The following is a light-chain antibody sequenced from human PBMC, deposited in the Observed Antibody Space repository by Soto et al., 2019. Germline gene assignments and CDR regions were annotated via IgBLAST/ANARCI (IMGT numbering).Light chain of an antibody. J-gene: IGKJ1*01. Sequence: EIMLSHSPGALSLTPGESATLSCRASQSVSSSYFAWYQQKPGQAPRLLIYGASRRATGIPDRFSGSGSGTDFTLTISSLEPEDFAVYYCQQRSNWPKTFGQGTKA. CDR1: QSVSSSY. V-gene: IGKV3D-20*02. CDR3: QQRSNWPKT. CDR2: GAS.